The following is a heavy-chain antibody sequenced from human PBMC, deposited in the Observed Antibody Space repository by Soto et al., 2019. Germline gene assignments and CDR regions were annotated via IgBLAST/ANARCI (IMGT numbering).Heavy chain of an antibody. V-gene: IGHV1-69*12. J-gene: IGHJ4*02. CDR1: GGTFSSYA. CDR2: IIPIFGTA. CDR3: ARTSLARPDDYYFAY. Sequence: QVQLVQSGAEVKKPGSSVKVSCKASGGTFSSYAISWVRQAPGQGLEWMGGIIPIFGTANYAQKFQGRVTITEDESTSTAYMEMISLRSEDTAVYYCARTSLARPDDYYFAYWGKGTLVTVSS. D-gene: IGHD6-6*01.